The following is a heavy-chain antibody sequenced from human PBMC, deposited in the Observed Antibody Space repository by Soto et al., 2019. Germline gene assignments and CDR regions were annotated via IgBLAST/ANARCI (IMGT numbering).Heavy chain of an antibody. Sequence: SETLSLTCTVSGGSLNSYYWTWIRQSPGKGLEWIGYVSSTGSTNYNPSLKSRVTISVDTSKNQFSLKLSSVTAADTAVYYCARGVIHWGQGTLVTVSS. D-gene: IGHD2-21*01. CDR1: GGSLNSYY. CDR3: ARGVIH. J-gene: IGHJ4*02. CDR2: VSSTGST. V-gene: IGHV4-59*12.